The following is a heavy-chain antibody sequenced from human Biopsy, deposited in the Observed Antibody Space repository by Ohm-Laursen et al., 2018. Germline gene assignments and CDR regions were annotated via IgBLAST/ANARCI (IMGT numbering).Heavy chain of an antibody. CDR2: ISYTGYT. J-gene: IGHJ4*02. CDR1: GGSFTGHY. D-gene: IGHD4-23*01. Sequence: SETLSLTWTVSGGSFTGHYWSWIRQPPGKGLEWIGHISYTGYTSYNASLKSRVTISVDTSRNHFSLRLSSLIAADTAVYYCARGSNDFGGLYFPRWGQGTLLTVSS. CDR3: ARGSNDFGGLYFPR. V-gene: IGHV4-59*11.